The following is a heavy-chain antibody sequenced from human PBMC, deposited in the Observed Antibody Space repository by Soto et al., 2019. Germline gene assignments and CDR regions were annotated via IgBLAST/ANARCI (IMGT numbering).Heavy chain of an antibody. CDR3: ARDSFNDIVVVPAAIDGWFDP. CDR2: IIPILGIA. V-gene: IGHV1-69*04. CDR1: GGTFSSYT. J-gene: IGHJ5*02. Sequence: SVKVSCKASGGTFSSYTISWVRQAPGQGLEWMGRIIPILGIANYAQKFQGRVTITADKSTSTAYMELSSLRSEDTAVYYCARDSFNDIVVVPAAIDGWFDPWGQGTLVTVSS. D-gene: IGHD2-2*01.